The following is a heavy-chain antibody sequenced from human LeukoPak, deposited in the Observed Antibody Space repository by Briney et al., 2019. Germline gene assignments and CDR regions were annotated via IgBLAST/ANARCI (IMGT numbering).Heavy chain of an antibody. V-gene: IGHV3-64*01. CDR2: ISSNGGST. CDR3: ARGGSSWYYPYFDY. J-gene: IGHJ4*02. Sequence: PGGSLRLSCAASGFTFSSYAMHWVRQAPGKGLGYVSAISSNGGSTYYANSVKGRFTISRDNSKNTVYLQMGSLRVDDMAVYYCARGGSSWYYPYFDYWGQGTLVTVSS. D-gene: IGHD6-13*01. CDR1: GFTFSSYA.